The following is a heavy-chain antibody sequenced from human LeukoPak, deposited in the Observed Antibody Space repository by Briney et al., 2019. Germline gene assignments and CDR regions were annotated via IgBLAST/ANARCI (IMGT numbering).Heavy chain of an antibody. V-gene: IGHV3-64*01. Sequence: PGGSLRLSCAASGFTFSSYAMHWVRQAPGKGLEYVSAISSNGGSTYYANSVKGRFTISGDNSKNTLYLQMGSLRAEDMAVYYCAREGLGMETYYYDSSGYYFDYWGQGTLVTVSS. J-gene: IGHJ4*02. CDR2: ISSNGGST. D-gene: IGHD3-22*01. CDR3: AREGLGMETYYYDSSGYYFDY. CDR1: GFTFSSYA.